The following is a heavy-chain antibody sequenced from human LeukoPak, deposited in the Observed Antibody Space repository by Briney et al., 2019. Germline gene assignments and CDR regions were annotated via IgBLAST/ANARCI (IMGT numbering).Heavy chain of an antibody. J-gene: IGHJ4*02. D-gene: IGHD4-17*01. Sequence: PGGSLRLSCAASGLTFSSYAMSWVRQAPGKGLEWVSAISGSGGSTYYADSVKGRFTISRDNSKNTLYLQMNSLRAEDTAVYYCAKGMTTVTTLYYFDYWGQGTLVTVSS. CDR3: AKGMTTVTTLYYFDY. CDR2: ISGSGGST. V-gene: IGHV3-23*01. CDR1: GLTFSSYA.